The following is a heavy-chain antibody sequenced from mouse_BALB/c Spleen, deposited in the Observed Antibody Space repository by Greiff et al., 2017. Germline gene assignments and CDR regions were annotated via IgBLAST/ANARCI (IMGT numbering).Heavy chain of an antibody. CDR3: ARGSSFDY. V-gene: IGHV5-4*02. CDR2: ISDGGSYT. Sequence: DVKLVESGGGLVKPGGSLKLSCAASGFTFSDYYMYWVRQTPEKRLEWVATISDGGSYTYYPDSVKGRFTISRDNAKNNLYLQMSSLKSEDTAMYYCARGSSFDYWGQGTTLTVSS. CDR1: GFTFSDYY. J-gene: IGHJ2*01.